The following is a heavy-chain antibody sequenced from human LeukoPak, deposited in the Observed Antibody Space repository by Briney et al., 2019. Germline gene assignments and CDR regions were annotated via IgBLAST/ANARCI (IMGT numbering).Heavy chain of an antibody. CDR2: ISWDGGST. J-gene: IGHJ5*02. CDR3: ARDLGHYYDFWDVHWFDP. D-gene: IGHD3-3*01. Sequence: GGSLRLSCAASGFTFDDYTMHWVRQAPGKGLEWVSLISWDGGSTYYADSVKGRFTISRDNAKNSLYLQMNSLRAEDTAVYYCARDLGHYYDFWDVHWFDPWGQGTLVTVSS. CDR1: GFTFDDYT. V-gene: IGHV3-43*01.